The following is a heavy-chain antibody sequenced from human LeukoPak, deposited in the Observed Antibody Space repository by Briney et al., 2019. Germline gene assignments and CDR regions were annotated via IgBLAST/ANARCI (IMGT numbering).Heavy chain of an antibody. CDR3: ARVDTVMAYYFDL. CDR1: GFTVSTNC. J-gene: IGHJ4*02. V-gene: IGHV3-53*04. D-gene: IGHD5-18*01. CDR2: IYSGGTT. Sequence: PGGSLRLSRAASGFTVSTNCMTLGPQAPGKGLEWVSTIYSGGTTYYADSVMGRFTISRHNSRNTLYLQMNSLRAEDTAVYYCARVDTVMAYYFDLWGQGTLVTVSS.